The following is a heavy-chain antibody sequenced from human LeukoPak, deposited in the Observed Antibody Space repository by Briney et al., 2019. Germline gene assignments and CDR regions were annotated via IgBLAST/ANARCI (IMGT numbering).Heavy chain of an antibody. CDR3: ATERAGITMVRSWFDP. Sequence: ASVKVSCKASGYPFTTYGINWVRQAPGKGLEWMGGFDPEDGETIYAQKFQGRVTMTEDTSTDTAYMELSSLRSEDTAVYYCATERAGITMVRSWFDPWGQGTLVTVSS. CDR1: GYPFTTYG. CDR2: FDPEDGET. V-gene: IGHV1-24*01. D-gene: IGHD3-10*01. J-gene: IGHJ5*02.